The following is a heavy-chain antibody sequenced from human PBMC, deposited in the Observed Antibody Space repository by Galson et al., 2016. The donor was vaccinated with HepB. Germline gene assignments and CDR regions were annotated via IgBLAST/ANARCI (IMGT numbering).Heavy chain of an antibody. CDR2: ISAYNGNT. Sequence: SVKVSCKASGYTFTTYGITWVRQAPGQALEWMGWISAYNGNTNYAQKFQGRVTMTTDTSTSTAYMELRSLRSDDTAVYYCARDSYSGSYVVPSGFFDPWGQGTLVTVSS. CDR3: ARDSYSGSYVVPSGFFDP. V-gene: IGHV1-18*01. J-gene: IGHJ5*02. D-gene: IGHD1-26*01. CDR1: GYTFTTYG.